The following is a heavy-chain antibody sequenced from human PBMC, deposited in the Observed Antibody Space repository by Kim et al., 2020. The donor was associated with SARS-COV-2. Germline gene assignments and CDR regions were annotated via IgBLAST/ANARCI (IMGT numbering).Heavy chain of an antibody. V-gene: IGHV3-15*01. CDR1: GFTFSNAW. Sequence: GGSLRLSCAASGFTFSNAWMSWVRQAPGKGLEWVGRIKSNTDGGTTDYAAPVQGRFTISRDDSKNTLYLQMNSLKTEDTAVYYCTTEVYYDSSGYYYDDAFDIWGQGTMVTVSS. CDR2: IKSNTDGGTT. D-gene: IGHD3-22*01. CDR3: TTEVYYDSSGYYYDDAFDI. J-gene: IGHJ3*02.